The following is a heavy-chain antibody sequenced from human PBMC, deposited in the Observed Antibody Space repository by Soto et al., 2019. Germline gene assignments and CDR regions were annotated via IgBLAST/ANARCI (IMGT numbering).Heavy chain of an antibody. V-gene: IGHV4-31*03. D-gene: IGHD4-17*01. J-gene: IGHJ4*02. CDR1: GGSISSGGYY. CDR2: IYYSGST. CDR3: ARSPEATVTTFDY. Sequence: QVQLQESGPGLVKPSQTLSLTCTVSGGSISSGGYYWSWIRQHPGKGLEWIGYIYYSGSTYYNPSLKSRVTLPVDTSKNPFSLKLSSVTAADTAVYYCARSPEATVTTFDYWGQGTLVTVSS.